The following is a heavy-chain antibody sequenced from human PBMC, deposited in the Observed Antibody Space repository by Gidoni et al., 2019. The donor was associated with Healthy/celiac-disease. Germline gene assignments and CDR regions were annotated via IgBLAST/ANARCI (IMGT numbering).Heavy chain of an antibody. D-gene: IGHD1-26*01. CDR1: GYTLTDYH. Sequence: QVQLVQSGAEVQKPGASVKVSCKASGYTLTDYHMHWVRQAPGQGLEWMGWINPNSGGTNYAQNFQGRVTMTRDTSISTAYMDLSRLRSDDTAVYYCARGWRSFDAFDIWGQGTMVTVSS. CDR2: INPNSGGT. J-gene: IGHJ3*02. V-gene: IGHV1-2*02. CDR3: ARGWRSFDAFDI.